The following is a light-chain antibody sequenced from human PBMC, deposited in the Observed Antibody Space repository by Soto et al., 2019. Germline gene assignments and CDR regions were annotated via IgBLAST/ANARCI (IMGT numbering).Light chain of an antibody. CDR3: QQYYGTPYT. J-gene: IGKJ2*01. Sequence: EIVMTQSPDSLAVSLGERATINCKSSQSILYSSNTKNYLAWDQQKPRQPPELLISWASTREFGVPDRFSGSGSGTDFTLTISSLQAEDVAVYYCQQYYGTPYTFGQGTKLEIK. CDR2: WAS. CDR1: QSILYSSNTKNY. V-gene: IGKV4-1*01.